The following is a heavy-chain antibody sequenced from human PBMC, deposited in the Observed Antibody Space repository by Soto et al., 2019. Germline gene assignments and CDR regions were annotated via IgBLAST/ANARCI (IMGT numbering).Heavy chain of an antibody. CDR2: IIPILGIA. V-gene: IGHV1-69*02. CDR1: GGTFSSYT. Sequence: ASVKVSCKASGGTFSSYTISWVRQAPGQGLEWMGRIIPILGIANYAQKFQGRVTITADKSTSTAYMELSSLRSGDTAVYYCARGTGTTDDWFDPWGQGTLVTVSS. D-gene: IGHD1-7*01. J-gene: IGHJ5*02. CDR3: ARGTGTTDDWFDP.